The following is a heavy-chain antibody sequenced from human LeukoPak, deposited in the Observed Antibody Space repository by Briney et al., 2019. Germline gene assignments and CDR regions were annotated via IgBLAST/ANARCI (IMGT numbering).Heavy chain of an antibody. CDR3: ARGDYGSETSTTKSGDY. D-gene: IGHD3-10*01. CDR1: GYTFSNYD. CDR2: MNPNNRNT. J-gene: IGHJ4*02. Sequence: ASVKVSCKASGYTFSNYDINWVRQATGQGLEWMGWMNPNNRNTGYAQKFQGRVTMTRNTSISTAYMELNSLRSEDTAVYYCARGDYGSETSTTKSGDYWGQGTLVTVSS. V-gene: IGHV1-8*01.